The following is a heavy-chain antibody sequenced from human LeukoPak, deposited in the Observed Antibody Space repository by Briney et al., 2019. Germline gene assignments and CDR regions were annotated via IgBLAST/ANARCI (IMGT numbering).Heavy chain of an antibody. D-gene: IGHD2-15*01. CDR3: ARDGDIVVVVAATGGDWFDP. CDR1: GGTFSSYA. V-gene: IGHV1-18*01. J-gene: IGHJ5*02. Sequence: ASVKVSCKASGGTFSSYAISWVRQAPGQGLEWMGWISAYNGNTNYAQKLQGRVTMTTDTSTSTAYMELRSLRSDDTAVYYCARDGDIVVVVAATGGDWFDPWGQGTLVTVSS. CDR2: ISAYNGNT.